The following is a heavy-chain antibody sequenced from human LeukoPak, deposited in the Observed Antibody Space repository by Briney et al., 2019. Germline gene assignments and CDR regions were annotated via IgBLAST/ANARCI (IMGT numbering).Heavy chain of an antibody. CDR3: AKGSDSSSWYNLFDP. V-gene: IGHV3-30*02. J-gene: IGHJ5*02. CDR2: IQYDGSNN. D-gene: IGHD6-13*01. Sequence: GGSLRLSCVASGFTFRSHVMHWVRQAPGKGLEWVAFIQYDGSNNYYADSVKGRFTVSRDDSKNTLYLQMNSLKTEDTAVYYCAKGSDSSSWYNLFDPWGQGILVTVSS. CDR1: GFTFRSHV.